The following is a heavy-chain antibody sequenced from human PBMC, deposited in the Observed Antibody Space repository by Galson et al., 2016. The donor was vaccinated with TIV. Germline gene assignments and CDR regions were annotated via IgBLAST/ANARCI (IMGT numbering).Heavy chain of an antibody. Sequence: SVKVSCKASGYSFTNYGIAWVRQAPGQGLEWMGWISTYNGYTDYAQKLQGRVTMTTDTSTSTAYMELRSLRSDDTAMYDCARDPTYYDTNGWGHWGQGTLVIVSS. CDR1: GYSFTNYG. CDR3: ARDPTYYDTNGWGH. V-gene: IGHV1-18*01. J-gene: IGHJ4*02. D-gene: IGHD3-22*01. CDR2: ISTYNGYT.